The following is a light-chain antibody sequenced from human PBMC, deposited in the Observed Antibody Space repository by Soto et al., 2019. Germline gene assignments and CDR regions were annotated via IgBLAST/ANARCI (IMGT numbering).Light chain of an antibody. CDR1: SSDVGDYNY. V-gene: IGLV2-14*01. J-gene: IGLJ1*01. CDR3: TSYTSISTYV. CDR2: EVS. Sequence: QSALTQPASVSGSPGQSITISCTGTSSDVGDYNYVSWYQQHPGKAPKLMIFEVSNRPSGVYNRFSGSKSGNTASLTISGLQAEDEDDYFCTSYTSISTYVFGTGTKVTVL.